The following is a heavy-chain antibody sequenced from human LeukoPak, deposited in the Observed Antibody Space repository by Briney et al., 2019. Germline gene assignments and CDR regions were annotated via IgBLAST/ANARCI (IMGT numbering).Heavy chain of an antibody. D-gene: IGHD3-10*01. J-gene: IGHJ4*02. Sequence: SETLSLTCTVSGGSISSGGYYWSWIRQHPGKGLEWIGYIYYSGSTYYNPSLKSRVTISVDTSKNQFSLKLSSVTAADTAVYYCARSTYYYGSASFDYWGQGTLVTVSS. CDR3: ARSTYYYGSASFDY. CDR2: IYYSGST. CDR1: GGSISSGGYY. V-gene: IGHV4-31*03.